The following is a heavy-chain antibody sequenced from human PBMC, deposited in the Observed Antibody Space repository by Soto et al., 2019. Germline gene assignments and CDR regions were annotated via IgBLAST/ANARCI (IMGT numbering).Heavy chain of an antibody. CDR2: IYHSGST. D-gene: IGHD1-26*01. J-gene: IGHJ4*02. V-gene: IGHV4-38-2*02. CDR1: GYSISNGYY. CDR3: VRDGGRLETDFDY. Sequence: SETLSLTCAVSGYSISNGYYWGWIRQPPGKGLEWIGSIYHSGSTYYNASLKSRVTISVHTSKNQFSLRLSSVTAADTAVYYCVRDGGRLETDFDYWGQGTLVTVSS.